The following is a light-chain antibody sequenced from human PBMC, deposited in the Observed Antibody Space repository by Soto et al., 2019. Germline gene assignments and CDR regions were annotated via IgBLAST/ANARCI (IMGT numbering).Light chain of an antibody. CDR2: GAS. Sequence: EIVMTQSPATLSVSPGERATLSCRTSQSVSSNLAWYQQKPGQAPRLLTYGASTSATGITARFSGSGSGTDFTLTISSLQSEDFAVYYGEQYSMWTTFGPGTKVDIK. V-gene: IGKV3-15*01. J-gene: IGKJ3*01. CDR3: EQYSMWTT. CDR1: QSVSSN.